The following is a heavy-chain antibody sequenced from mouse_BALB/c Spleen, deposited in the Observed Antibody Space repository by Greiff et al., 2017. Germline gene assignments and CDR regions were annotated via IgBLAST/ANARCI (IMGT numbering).Heavy chain of an antibody. CDR3: TRSGDYEGDAMDY. D-gene: IGHD2-4*01. CDR1: GYTFTSYW. J-gene: IGHJ4*01. Sequence: QVQLQQPGAELVKPGASVKMSCKASGYTFTSYWMHWVKQRPGQGLEWIGVIDPSDSYTSYNQKFKGKATLTVDTSSSTAYMQLSSLTSEDSAVYYCTRSGDYEGDAMDYWGQGTSVTVSS. V-gene: IGHV1S127*01. CDR2: IDPSDSYT.